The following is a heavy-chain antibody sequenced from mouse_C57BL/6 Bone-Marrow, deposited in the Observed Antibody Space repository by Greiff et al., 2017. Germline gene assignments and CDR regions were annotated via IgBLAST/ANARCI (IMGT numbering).Heavy chain of an antibody. CDR2: INPGSGGT. CDR1: GYAFTSYL. CDR3: ARKRDYGSSTYYAMDY. V-gene: IGHV1-54*01. Sequence: QVQLQQSGAELVRPGTSVKVSCKASGYAFTSYLIEWVKQRPGQGLEWIGVINPGSGGTNDNEKFKGKATLTADKSSSTAYMQLSSLTSEDSAVYCCARKRDYGSSTYYAMDYWGQGTSVTVSS. J-gene: IGHJ4*01. D-gene: IGHD1-1*01.